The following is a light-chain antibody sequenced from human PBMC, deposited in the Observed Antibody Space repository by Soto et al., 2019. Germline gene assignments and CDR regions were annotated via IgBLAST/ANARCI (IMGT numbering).Light chain of an antibody. J-gene: IGLJ1*01. CDR1: SSDIGGYTY. Sequence: QSALTQPASVSGSPGQSITISCTGTSSDIGGYTYVSWYQQHPGKAPKLMISEVSNRPSGVSNRFSGSKSGNTASLTISGLQAEDEADYYCSSYTSSDTLYVFGTGTQLTVL. V-gene: IGLV2-14*01. CDR2: EVS. CDR3: SSYTSSDTLYV.